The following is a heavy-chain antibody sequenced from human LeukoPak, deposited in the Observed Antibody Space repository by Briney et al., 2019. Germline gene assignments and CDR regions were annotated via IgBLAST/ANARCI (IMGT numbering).Heavy chain of an antibody. D-gene: IGHD3-16*01. CDR3: ARDSGAGYDYVWGSYITDAFDI. V-gene: IGHV4-61*10. J-gene: IGHJ3*02. Sequence: PSETLSLTCTVSGGSISSGSYYWSWIRQPAGKGLEWIGYIYYSGSTNYNPSLKSRVTMSVDTSKNQFSLKLSSVTAADTAVYYCARDSGAGYDYVWGSYITDAFDIWGQGTMVTVSS. CDR2: IYYSGST. CDR1: GGSISSGSYY.